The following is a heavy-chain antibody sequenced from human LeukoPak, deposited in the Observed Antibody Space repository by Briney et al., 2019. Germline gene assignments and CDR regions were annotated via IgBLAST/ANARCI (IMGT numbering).Heavy chain of an antibody. V-gene: IGHV3-21*01. CDR3: ARWDPPKDGMDV. Sequence: GGSLRLSCAASGFTFSSYSMNWVRQAPGKGLEWVSSISSSSYIYYADSVKGRFTISRDNAKNSLYLQMNSLRAEDTAVYYCARWDPPKDGMDVWGQGTTVTVSS. CDR2: ISSSSYI. J-gene: IGHJ6*02. CDR1: GFTFSSYS. D-gene: IGHD1-26*01.